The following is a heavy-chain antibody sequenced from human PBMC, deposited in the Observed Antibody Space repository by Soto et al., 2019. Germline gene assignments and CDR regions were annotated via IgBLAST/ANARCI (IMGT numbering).Heavy chain of an antibody. CDR2: INPNSGGT. J-gene: IGHJ6*02. V-gene: IGHV1-2*02. Sequence: ASVKVSCKASGYTFTGYYMHWVRQAPGQGLEWMGWINPNSGGTNYAQKFQGRVTMTRDTSISTAYMELNRLRSDDTAVYYCARGGVVVPAAIPLYYYYYGMDVWGQGTTVTVSS. CDR1: GYTFTGYY. D-gene: IGHD2-2*02. CDR3: ARGGVVVPAAIPLYYYYYGMDV.